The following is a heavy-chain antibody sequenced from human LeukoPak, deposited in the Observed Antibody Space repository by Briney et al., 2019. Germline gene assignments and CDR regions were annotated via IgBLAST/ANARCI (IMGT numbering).Heavy chain of an antibody. V-gene: IGHV3-48*01. CDR2: ISSSSSTI. Sequence: PGGSLRLSCAASGFTFSSYSMNWVRQAPGKGPEWVSHISSSSSTIYYADSVKGRFTISRDNAKNSLYLQMNGLRAEDTAVYYCASIFDYGDPSYFDYWGQGTLVTVSS. D-gene: IGHD4-17*01. CDR1: GFTFSSYS. J-gene: IGHJ4*02. CDR3: ASIFDYGDPSYFDY.